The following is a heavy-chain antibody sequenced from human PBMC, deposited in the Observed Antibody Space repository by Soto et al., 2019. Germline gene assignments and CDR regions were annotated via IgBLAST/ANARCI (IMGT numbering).Heavy chain of an antibody. J-gene: IGHJ4*02. D-gene: IGHD2-21*01. V-gene: IGHV3-23*01. CDR2: ICNSGDVT. CDR3: VKDVWDY. Sequence: GESLRLSCAASGFTLSGYTMKWVRQAPGKGLEWVAVICNSGDVTHYADSVKGRFTISRDNSKNTLYLQMESLRAEDTAVYYCVKDVWDYWGQGVLVTVSS. CDR1: GFTLSGYT.